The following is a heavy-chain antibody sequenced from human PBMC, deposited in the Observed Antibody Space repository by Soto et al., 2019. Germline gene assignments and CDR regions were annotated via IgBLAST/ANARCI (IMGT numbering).Heavy chain of an antibody. CDR2: INHSGST. V-gene: IGHV4-34*01. CDR1: GGSFSGYY. J-gene: IGHJ4*02. CDR3: ARRTKYYSSRPAFDY. D-gene: IGHD6-13*01. Sequence: QVQLQQWGAGLLKPSETLSLTCAVYGGSFSGYYWSWIRQPPGKGLEWIGEINHSGSTNYTPSLKSRVTISVDTSKNQFSLKLSSVTAADTAVYYCARRTKYYSSRPAFDYWGQGTLVTVSS.